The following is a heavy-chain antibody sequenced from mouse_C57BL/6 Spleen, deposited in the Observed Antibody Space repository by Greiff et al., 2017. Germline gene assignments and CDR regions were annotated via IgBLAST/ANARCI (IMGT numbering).Heavy chain of an antibody. J-gene: IGHJ4*01. V-gene: IGHV14-3*01. CDR2: IDPANGNT. D-gene: IGHD1-1*01. Sequence: EVNVVESVAELVRPGASVKLSCTASGFNIKNTYMHWVKQRPEQGLEWIGRIDPANGNTKYAPKFQGKATITADTSSNTAYLQLSSLTSEDTAIYYCARSDYGSSYAMDYWGQGTSVTVSS. CDR3: ARSDYGSSYAMDY. CDR1: GFNIKNTY.